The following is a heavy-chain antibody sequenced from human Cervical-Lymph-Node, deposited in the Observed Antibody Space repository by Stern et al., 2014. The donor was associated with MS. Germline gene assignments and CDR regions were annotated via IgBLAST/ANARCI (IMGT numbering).Heavy chain of an antibody. CDR1: GFTFRDYY. Sequence: MQLVESGGGLVKPGGSLRLSCAASGFTFRDYYMSWIRQAPGKGLEWVSYISSIGSTIYYADSAQGRFPISRTNAQHTMQLHMYSLRAEDTAVYYCARDLSEDYFDYWGQGTLVTVSS. CDR2: ISSIGSTI. D-gene: IGHD1-26*01. CDR3: ARDLSEDYFDY. J-gene: IGHJ4*02. V-gene: IGHV3-11*01.